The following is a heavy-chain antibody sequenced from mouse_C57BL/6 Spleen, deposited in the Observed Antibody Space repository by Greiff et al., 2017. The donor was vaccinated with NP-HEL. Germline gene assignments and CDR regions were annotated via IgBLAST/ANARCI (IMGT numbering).Heavy chain of an antibody. CDR3: AKRDDYDGPYAMDY. CDR1: GYTFTSYW. V-gene: IGHV1-61*01. Sequence: QAQLQQPGAELVRPGSSVKLSCKASGYTFTSYWMDWVKQRPGQGLEWIGNIYPSDSETHYNQKFKDKATLTVDKSSSTAYMQLSSLTSEDSAVYYCAKRDDYDGPYAMDYWGQGTSVTVSS. D-gene: IGHD2-4*01. J-gene: IGHJ4*01. CDR2: IYPSDSET.